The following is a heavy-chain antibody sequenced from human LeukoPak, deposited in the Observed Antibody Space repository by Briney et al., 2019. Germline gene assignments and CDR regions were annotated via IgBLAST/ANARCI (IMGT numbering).Heavy chain of an antibody. CDR3: AKAVAATGHYYFGMDV. D-gene: IGHD6-19*01. V-gene: IGHV3-33*06. J-gene: IGHJ6*02. CDR2: IWFDGSNK. CDR1: GFIFSSCG. Sequence: GGSLRLSCAASGFIFSSCGMNWVRQAPGKGLEWVAVIWFDGSNKYYADSVKGRLTISRDNSKSTLYLQMNSLRAEDTAVYYCAKAVAATGHYYFGMDVWGQGTTVTVSS.